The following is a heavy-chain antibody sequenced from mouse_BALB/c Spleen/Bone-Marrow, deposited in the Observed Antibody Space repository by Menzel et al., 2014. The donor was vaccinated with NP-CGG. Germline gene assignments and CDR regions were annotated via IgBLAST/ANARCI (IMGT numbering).Heavy chain of an antibody. CDR3: ASCCGSSYEYLDD. D-gene: IGHD1-1*01. V-gene: IGHV14-1*02. CDR2: IDPENGNT. J-gene: IGHJ2*01. CDR1: GFNIKDYY. Sequence: VQLKESGAELVRPGALVKLSCKASGFNIKDYYMHWVKQRPEQGLEWIGWIDPENGNTIYDPKFQGKASITADTSSNTAYLQLSRLTSEDTGVYYCASCCGSSYEYLDDWGQDTTLKVPS.